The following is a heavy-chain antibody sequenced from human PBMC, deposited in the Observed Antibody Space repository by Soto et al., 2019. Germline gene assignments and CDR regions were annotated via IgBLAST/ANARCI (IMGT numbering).Heavy chain of an antibody. CDR1: GFTFSSYA. CDR2: ISGSGGST. D-gene: IGHD2-21*02. J-gene: IGHJ4*02. CDR3: ARVAYCGGDCYPFDY. Sequence: EVQLLESGGGLVQPGGSLRLSCAASGFTFSSYAMSWVRQAPGKGLEWVSTISGSGGSTYYADSVKGRFTISRDNAKNSLYLQMNSLRAEDTAVYYCARVAYCGGDCYPFDYWGQGTLVTVSS. V-gene: IGHV3-23*01.